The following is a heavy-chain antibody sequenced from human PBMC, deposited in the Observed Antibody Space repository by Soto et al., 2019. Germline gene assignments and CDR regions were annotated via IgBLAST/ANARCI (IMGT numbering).Heavy chain of an antibody. J-gene: IGHJ5*02. D-gene: IGHD6-13*01. CDR1: GFTFSSYS. V-gene: IGHV3-21*01. CDR3: ARDVGGAAAGSLWFDP. Sequence: EVQLVESGGGLVKPGGSLRLSCAASGFTFSSYSMNWVRQAPGKGLEWVSSISSSSSYIYYADSVKGRFTISRDNAKNSLYLQMNSLRAEDTAVYYCARDVGGAAAGSLWFDPWGQGTLVTVSS. CDR2: ISSSSSYI.